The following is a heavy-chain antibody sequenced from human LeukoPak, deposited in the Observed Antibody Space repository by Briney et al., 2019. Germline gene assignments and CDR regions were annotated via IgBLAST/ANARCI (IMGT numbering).Heavy chain of an antibody. CDR1: GYTFMAYH. CDR2: INPNSGDT. D-gene: IGHD3-10*01. V-gene: IGHV1-2*02. CDR3: ARDPYGSGSYVLGWFDP. J-gene: IGHJ5*02. Sequence: GASVKVSCKASGYTFMAYHMHWVRQAPGQGLEWMGWINPNSGDTNYAQKFQGRVTMTRDTSISTAYMELSRLRSDDTAVYYCARDPYGSGSYVLGWFDPWGQGTLVTVSS.